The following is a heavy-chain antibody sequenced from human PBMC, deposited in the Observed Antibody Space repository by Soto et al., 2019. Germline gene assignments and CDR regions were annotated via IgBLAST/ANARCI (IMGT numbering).Heavy chain of an antibody. V-gene: IGHV1-18*04. CDR2: ISASNGNT. J-gene: IGHJ6*02. CDR1: GYTFTSYG. Sequence: ASVKVSCKASGYTFTSYGITWVRQAPGQGLEWMGWISASNGNTNYAQKLQDRVTMTTDTSTSTAYMELRSLRSDDTAVYYCARDTVIVVVPAAIQYYYYYYGMDVWGQGTTVTVSS. D-gene: IGHD2-2*02. CDR3: ARDTVIVVVPAAIQYYYYYYGMDV.